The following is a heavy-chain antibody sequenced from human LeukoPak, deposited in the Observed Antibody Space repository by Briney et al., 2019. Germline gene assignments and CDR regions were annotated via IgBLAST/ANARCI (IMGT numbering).Heavy chain of an antibody. CDR3: ARVAVAGTWAFDI. V-gene: IGHV4-59*01. Sequence: SETLSLNCTVSGCSISSYYWSWIRQPPGKGLEWIGYIYYSGSTNYNPSLKSRVTISVDTSKNQFSLKLSSVTAADTAVYYCARVAVAGTWAFDIWGQGTMVTVSS. D-gene: IGHD6-19*01. J-gene: IGHJ3*02. CDR1: GCSISSYY. CDR2: IYYSGST.